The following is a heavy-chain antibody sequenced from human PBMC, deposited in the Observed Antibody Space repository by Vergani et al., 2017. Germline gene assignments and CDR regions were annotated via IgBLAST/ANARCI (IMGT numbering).Heavy chain of an antibody. V-gene: IGHV3-30*03. CDR2: ISYDGSNK. Sequence: QVQLVESGGGVVQPGRSLRLSCAASGFTFSSYGMHWVRQAPGKGLEWVAVISYDGSNKYYADSVKGRFTISRDNSKNTLYLQMNSLRAEDTAVYYCVSGWDYWGQGTLVTVSS. CDR1: GFTFSSYG. CDR3: VSGWDY. J-gene: IGHJ4*02. D-gene: IGHD6-19*01.